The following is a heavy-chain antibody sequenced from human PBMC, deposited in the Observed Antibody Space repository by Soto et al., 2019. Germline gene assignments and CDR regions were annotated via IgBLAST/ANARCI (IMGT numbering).Heavy chain of an antibody. Sequence: QVQLVQSGAEVKKPGASVKVSCKASGYTFTTYGITWVRQAPGQGLEWMGWISAYSGNTNYAQKIQGRLTVTTDTSTNTAYMDLRSLRSDDTAVYYCARVVKAGDYGDYGRYYFDYWGHGTLVTVSS. V-gene: IGHV1-18*04. CDR3: ARVVKAGDYGDYGRYYFDY. CDR1: GYTFTTYG. D-gene: IGHD4-17*01. CDR2: ISAYSGNT. J-gene: IGHJ4*01.